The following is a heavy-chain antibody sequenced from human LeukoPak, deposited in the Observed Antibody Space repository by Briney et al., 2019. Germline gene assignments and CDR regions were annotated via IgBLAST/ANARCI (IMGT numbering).Heavy chain of an antibody. CDR3: ARRGYYSDFYYFDY. CDR1: GGSISSYY. D-gene: IGHD2-21*02. V-gene: IGHV4-59*08. J-gene: IGHJ4*02. CDR2: IYYSGST. Sequence: PSETLSLTCTVSGGSISSYYWSWIRQPPGKGLEWIGYIYYSGSTNYNPSLKSRVTISVDTSKNQFSLKLSSVTAADTAVYYCARRGYYSDFYYFDYWGQGTLVTVSS.